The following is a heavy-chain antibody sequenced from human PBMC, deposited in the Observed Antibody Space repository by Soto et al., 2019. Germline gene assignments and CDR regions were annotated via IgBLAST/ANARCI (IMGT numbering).Heavy chain of an antibody. Sequence: GGSLRLSCAASGFTFSSYGMHWVRQAPGKGLEWVAVISYDGSKKYYADSVKGRFTISKDNSKNTLYLQMNSLRAEDTAVYYCAKDGKSCTNGVCYGYYYYYYMDVWGKGTTVTVSS. CDR2: ISYDGSKK. V-gene: IGHV3-30*18. CDR1: GFTFSSYG. CDR3: AKDGKSCTNGVCYGYYYYYYMDV. J-gene: IGHJ6*03. D-gene: IGHD2-8*01.